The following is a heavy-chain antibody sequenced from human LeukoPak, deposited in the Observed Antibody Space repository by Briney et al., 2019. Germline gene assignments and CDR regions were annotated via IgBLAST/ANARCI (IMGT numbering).Heavy chain of an antibody. CDR2: INHSGST. CDR3: AREGYCSRTCCQNWYAFDM. D-gene: IGHD2-2*01. J-gene: IGHJ3*02. CDR1: GGSLSGYY. Sequence: SETLSLTCAVDGGSLSGYYWSWSRQPPGKGLEWIGEINHSGSTNYNPSLKSRVTISVDTSKNQFSLKLSSVTAADTAVYYCAREGYCSRTCCQNWYAFDMWGQRTMVTVSS. V-gene: IGHV4-34*01.